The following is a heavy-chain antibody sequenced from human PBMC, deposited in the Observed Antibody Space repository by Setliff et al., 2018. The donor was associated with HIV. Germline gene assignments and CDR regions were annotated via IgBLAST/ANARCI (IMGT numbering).Heavy chain of an antibody. Sequence: ASVKVSCKASGYTFTDYYIHWVRQAPGQRPEWMGWLRTGNGDTSYSESLQGRVTMTTDTSTSTAYMELRSLRSDDTAVYYCARELYVDIVATIDPLGDDYYYYYYMDVWGKGTTVTVSS. D-gene: IGHD5-12*01. J-gene: IGHJ6*03. CDR3: ARELYVDIVATIDPLGDDYYYYYYMDV. CDR2: LRTGNGDT. V-gene: IGHV1-18*04. CDR1: GYTFTDYY.